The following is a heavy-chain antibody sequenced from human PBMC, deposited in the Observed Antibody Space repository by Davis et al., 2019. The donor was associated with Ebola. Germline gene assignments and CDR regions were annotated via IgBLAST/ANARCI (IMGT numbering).Heavy chain of an antibody. CDR2: ISYDGSNK. J-gene: IGHJ6*02. D-gene: IGHD7-27*01. CDR1: GFTFSSYA. CDR3: AKDQFYPTWGDLYYYYYGMDV. Sequence: PGGSLRLSCAASGFTFSSYAMHWVRQAPGKGLEWVAVISYDGSNKYYADSVKGRFTISRDNSKNTLYLQMNSLRAEDTAVYYCAKDQFYPTWGDLYYYYYGMDVWGQGTTVTVSS. V-gene: IGHV3-30*04.